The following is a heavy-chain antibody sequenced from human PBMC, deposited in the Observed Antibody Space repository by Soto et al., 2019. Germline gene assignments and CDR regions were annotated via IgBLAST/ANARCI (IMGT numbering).Heavy chain of an antibody. J-gene: IGHJ6*02. V-gene: IGHV1-8*01. CDR3: ARKHLCDYYYGMAV. Sequence: QVQLVQSGAEVKKPGASVKVSCKASGYTFTSYDINWVRQATGQGIEWMGWMNPNSGNTGYAQKFQGRVTMTRNTSISTTYMEMGSLRSEDTAGYYCARKHLCDYYYGMAVWGQGTTVTVS. D-gene: IGHD5-18*01. CDR2: MNPNSGNT. CDR1: GYTFTSYD.